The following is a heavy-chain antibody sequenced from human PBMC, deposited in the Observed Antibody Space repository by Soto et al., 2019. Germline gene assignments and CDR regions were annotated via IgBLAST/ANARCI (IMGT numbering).Heavy chain of an antibody. Sequence: PSETLSLTCAVYGGSFSGYYWSWIRQPPGKGLEWIGEINHSGSTNYNPSLKSRVTISVDTSKNQFSLKLSSVTAADTAVYYCASRRGGIAAAVDYYGMDVWGQGTTVTVSS. D-gene: IGHD6-13*01. V-gene: IGHV4-34*01. CDR2: INHSGST. CDR1: GGSFSGYY. J-gene: IGHJ6*02. CDR3: ASRRGGIAAAVDYYGMDV.